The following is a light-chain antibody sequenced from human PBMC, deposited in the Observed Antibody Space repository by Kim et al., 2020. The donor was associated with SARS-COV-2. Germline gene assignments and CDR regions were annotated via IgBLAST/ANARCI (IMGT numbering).Light chain of an antibody. CDR1: TLKSYY. Sequence: VALGQTVRITCQGDTLKSYYATWYQQKPGQAPILVIYGKNNRPSGIPDRFSGSSTGNTASLTITGTQAGDEADYYCNSRDSNDNVVFGGGTQLTVL. V-gene: IGLV3-19*01. CDR3: NSRDSNDNVV. J-gene: IGLJ2*01. CDR2: GKN.